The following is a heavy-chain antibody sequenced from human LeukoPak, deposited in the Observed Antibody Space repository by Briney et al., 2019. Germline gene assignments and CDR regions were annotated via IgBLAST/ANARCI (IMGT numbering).Heavy chain of an antibody. V-gene: IGHV4-61*02. Sequence: SETLSLTCTVSGVSISSGSYYWGWIRQPAGKGLEWIGRIYTSGSTNYNPSLKSRVTISVDTSKNQFSLKLSSVTAADTAVYYCARVPLGGSGWYYFDYWGQGTLVTVSS. CDR2: IYTSGST. CDR3: ARVPLGGSGWYYFDY. D-gene: IGHD6-19*01. CDR1: GVSISSGSYY. J-gene: IGHJ4*02.